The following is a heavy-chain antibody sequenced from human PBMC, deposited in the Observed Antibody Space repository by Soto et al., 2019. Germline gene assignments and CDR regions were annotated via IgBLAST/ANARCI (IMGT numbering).Heavy chain of an antibody. D-gene: IGHD4-17*01. J-gene: IGHJ4*02. CDR3: ARRYGASFDY. CDR1: GGSISSYY. CDR2: IYYSGST. V-gene: IGHV4-59*01. Sequence: SEILSLTCTVSGGSISSYYWRWIRQPPGKGLEWIGYIYYSGSTNYNPSLKSRVTISVDTSKNQFSLKLSSVTAADTAVYYCARRYGASFDYWGQGTLVTVSS.